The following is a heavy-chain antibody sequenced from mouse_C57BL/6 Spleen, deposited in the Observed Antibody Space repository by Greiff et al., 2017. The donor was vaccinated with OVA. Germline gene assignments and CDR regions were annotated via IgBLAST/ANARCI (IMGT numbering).Heavy chain of an antibody. CDR3: ARDRVHFDY. CDR2: ISYDGSN. Sequence: EVQLQESGPGLVKPSQSLSLTCSVTGYSITSGYYWNWIRQFPGNKLEWMGYISYDGSNNYNPSLKNRISITRDTSKNQFFLKLNSVTTEDTATYYCARDRVHFDYWGQGTTLTVSS. D-gene: IGHD3-1*01. J-gene: IGHJ2*01. CDR1: GYSITSGYY. V-gene: IGHV3-6*01.